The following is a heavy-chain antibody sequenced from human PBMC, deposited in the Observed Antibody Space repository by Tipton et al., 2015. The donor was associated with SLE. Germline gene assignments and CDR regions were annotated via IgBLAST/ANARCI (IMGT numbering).Heavy chain of an antibody. D-gene: IGHD3-10*01. CDR2: INGDGSTT. Sequence: SLRLSCAASGFTFSTYTMTWVRQAPGKGLVWVSRINGDGSTTTYADSVKGRFTISRDNAKNTLYLQINSLRVDDTAVYYCASSRLVWVGERTDYWGLGTPVTVSS. CDR1: GFTFSTYT. V-gene: IGHV3-74*03. J-gene: IGHJ4*02. CDR3: ASSRLVWVGERTDY.